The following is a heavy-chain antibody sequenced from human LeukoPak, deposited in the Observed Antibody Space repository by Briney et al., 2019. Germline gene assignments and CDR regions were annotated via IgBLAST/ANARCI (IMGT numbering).Heavy chain of an antibody. V-gene: IGHV3-30-3*01. D-gene: IGHD6-13*01. J-gene: IGHJ4*02. CDR2: ISHDGNNK. CDR3: ARGRSSSWSG. CDR1: GFTFSSSA. Sequence: GGSLRLSCAASGFTFSSSAIHWVRQAPGKGLEWVAVISHDGNNKYSADSVKGRFTISRDNAKNSLYLQMNSLRAEDTAVYYCARGRSSSWSGWGQGTLVTVSS.